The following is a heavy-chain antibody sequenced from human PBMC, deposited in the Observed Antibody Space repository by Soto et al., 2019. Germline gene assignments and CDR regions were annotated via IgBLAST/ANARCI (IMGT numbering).Heavy chain of an antibody. D-gene: IGHD3-3*01. CDR1: GYTFTSYA. CDR3: ARDAYYDFWSGYLVY. CDR2: INAGNGNT. Sequence: VSVKVSCKASGYTFTSYAMHWVRQAPGQRLEWMGWINAGNGNTKYSQKFQGRVTITRDTSASTAYMELSSLRSEDTAVYYCARDAYYDFWSGYLVYWGQGTLVTVSS. V-gene: IGHV1-3*01. J-gene: IGHJ4*02.